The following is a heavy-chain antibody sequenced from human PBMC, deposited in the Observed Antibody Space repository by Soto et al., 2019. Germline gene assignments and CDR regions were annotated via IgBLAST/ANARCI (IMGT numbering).Heavy chain of an antibody. CDR1: GGSISSSNW. CDR3: ARVTGHYYYGMDV. V-gene: IGHV4-4*02. D-gene: IGHD5-18*01. Sequence: QVQLQESGPGLVKPSGTLSLTCAVSGGSISSSNWWSWVRQPPGKGLEWIGEIYHSGSTNYNPSLKSRVTKSVDKSKNQSALELSSVTAADTAVYYCARVTGHYYYGMDVGGQGTTVTVSS. J-gene: IGHJ6*02. CDR2: IYHSGST.